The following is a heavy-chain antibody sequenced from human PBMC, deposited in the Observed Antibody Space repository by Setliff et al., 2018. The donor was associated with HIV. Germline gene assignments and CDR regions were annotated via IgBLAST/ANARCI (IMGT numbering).Heavy chain of an antibody. Sequence: SETLSLTCAVSGYSISSGFYWGWIRQPTGKGLEWIGSIYHSGSTYYNPSLRSRVTISVDTSKNQFSLKLSSVTAADAAVYYCARDAPTVYANGWFDPWGQGTLVTVSS. D-gene: IGHD2-8*01. J-gene: IGHJ5*02. CDR1: GYSISSGFY. CDR2: IYHSGST. V-gene: IGHV4-38-2*02. CDR3: ARDAPTVYANGWFDP.